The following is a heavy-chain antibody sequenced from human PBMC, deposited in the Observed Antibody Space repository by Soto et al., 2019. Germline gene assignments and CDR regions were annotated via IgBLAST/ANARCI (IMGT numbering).Heavy chain of an antibody. J-gene: IGHJ4*02. Sequence: PSETLSLTCAVYGGSVGGYYWSWVRQPPGKGLEWIGEINHSGSITYAPSLKSRVNMSVDTSKNQFSLRLNSVTAADTAVYYCARGEVTTGVFWGQGTQVTVSS. V-gene: IGHV4-34*01. CDR3: ARGEVTTGVF. CDR2: INHSGSI. CDR1: GGSVGGYY. D-gene: IGHD4-17*01.